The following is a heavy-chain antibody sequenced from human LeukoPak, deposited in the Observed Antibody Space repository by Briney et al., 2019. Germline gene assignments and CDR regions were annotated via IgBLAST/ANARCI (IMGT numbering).Heavy chain of an antibody. CDR3: ASSKRQYYYGSGSYFPFDY. V-gene: IGHV1-69*13. CDR1: GYTFTSYD. CDR2: IIPIIGTA. J-gene: IGHJ4*02. D-gene: IGHD3-10*01. Sequence: SVKVSCKASGYTFTSYDINWVRQATGQGLEWMGGIIPIIGTANYAQKFQGRVTITADESTSTAYMELSSLRSEDTAVYYCASSKRQYYYGSGSYFPFDYWGQGTLVTVSS.